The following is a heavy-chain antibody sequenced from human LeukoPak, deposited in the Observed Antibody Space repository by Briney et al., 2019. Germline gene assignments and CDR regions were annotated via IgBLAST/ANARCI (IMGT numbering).Heavy chain of an antibody. D-gene: IGHD7-27*01. CDR3: ASRKLGNDY. CDR2: IYYTGSS. V-gene: IGHV4-59*01. J-gene: IGHJ4*01. CDR1: GITLSNAW. Sequence: GSLRLSCAASGITLSNAWMNWMRQAPGKGLEWIGYIYYTGSSSYNPSLRSRVTISADTSKNQFSLKLSSVTAADTAVYYCASRKLGNDYWGQGTLVTVSS.